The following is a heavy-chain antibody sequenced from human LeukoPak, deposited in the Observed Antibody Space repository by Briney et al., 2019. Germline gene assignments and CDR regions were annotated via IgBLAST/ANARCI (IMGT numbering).Heavy chain of an antibody. J-gene: IGHJ4*02. CDR3: ARAIPSLMALDY. Sequence: GGSLRLSCAASGFTFSDYYMSWIRQAPGKGLEWVSYISSSGSTIYYADFVKGRFTISRDNAKNSLYLQMNSLRAEDTAVYYCARAIPSLMALDYWGQGTLVTVSS. D-gene: IGHD5-24*01. CDR2: ISSSGSTI. V-gene: IGHV3-11*01. CDR1: GFTFSDYY.